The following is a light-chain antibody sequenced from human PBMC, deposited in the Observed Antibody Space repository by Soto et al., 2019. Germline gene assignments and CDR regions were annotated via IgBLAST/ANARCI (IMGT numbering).Light chain of an antibody. CDR2: EVS. CDR3: SSYAGSNKVV. J-gene: IGLJ2*01. Sequence: QSALTQPPSASGSPGQSVTISCTGTSSDVGGYSYVSWYQQHPGKAPKLMTYEVSKRPSGVPDHFSGSKSGNTASLTVSGLQAEDEADYYCSSYAGSNKVVFGGGTKLTVL. CDR1: SSDVGGYSY. V-gene: IGLV2-8*01.